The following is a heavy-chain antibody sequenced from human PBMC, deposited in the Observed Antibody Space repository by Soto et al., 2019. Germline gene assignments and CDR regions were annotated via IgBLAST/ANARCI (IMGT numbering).Heavy chain of an antibody. CDR2: IFLKDEK. CDR3: ARIRGVSTYMDV. V-gene: IGHV2-26*01. Sequence: QVSLKESGPVLVKPTETLTLTCTVSGFSLNNAGMGVSWIRQPPGKALAWLAHIFLKDEKSYSTSLKSRLTIHKDTPKSHVVLTLTNTDPVDKATNYCARIRGVSTYMDVLGTGTTVTVSS. J-gene: IGHJ6*03. CDR1: GFSLNNAGMG.